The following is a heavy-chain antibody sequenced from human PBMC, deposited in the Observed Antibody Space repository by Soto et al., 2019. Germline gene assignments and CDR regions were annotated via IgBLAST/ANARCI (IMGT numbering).Heavy chain of an antibody. CDR2: IIPLFGTA. CDR1: GSTFSRFA. CDR3: ALPXEDYCSGGSCYPGSFDI. V-gene: IGHV1-69*13. D-gene: IGHD2-15*01. J-gene: IGHJ3*02. Sequence: SVKVSCKASGSTFSRFAISWVRQAPGQGLEWMGGIIPLFGTANYAQNFQDRVTITADESTSTASMELSSLRSEDTALYYCALPXEDYCSGGSCYPGSFDIWGQGTMVTVSS.